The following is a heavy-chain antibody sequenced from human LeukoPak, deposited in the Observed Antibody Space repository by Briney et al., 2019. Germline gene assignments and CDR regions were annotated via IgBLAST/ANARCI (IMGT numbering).Heavy chain of an antibody. J-gene: IGHJ4*02. Sequence: ASVKVSCKASGYTFTSCDINWVRQATGQGLEWMGWMNPNSGNTGYGQSFQGRITMTRDISIGTACMELSNLTSEDTAIYYCTRGSSGRRDNWGQGTLVTVSS. CDR2: MNPNSGNT. CDR3: TRGSSGRRDN. V-gene: IGHV1-8*01. D-gene: IGHD6-19*01. CDR1: GYTFTSCD.